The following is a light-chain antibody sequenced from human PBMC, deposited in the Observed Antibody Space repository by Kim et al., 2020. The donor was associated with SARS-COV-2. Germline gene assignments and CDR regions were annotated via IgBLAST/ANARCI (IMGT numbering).Light chain of an antibody. Sequence: SSELTQDPAVSVALGQTVMITCQGDRLRSYYVNWYQQKPGQAPIIVIYGKNTRLSGVPDRFSGSRSGNTASLTIPGAQAEDEADYYCSSRDDSANQVPFAGGPQLTFL. J-gene: IGLJ2*01. V-gene: IGLV3-19*01. CDR2: GKN. CDR1: RLRSYY. CDR3: SSRDDSANQVP.